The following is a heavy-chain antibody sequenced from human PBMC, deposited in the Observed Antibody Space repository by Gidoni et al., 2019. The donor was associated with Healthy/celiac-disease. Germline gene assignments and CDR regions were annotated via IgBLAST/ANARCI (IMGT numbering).Heavy chain of an antibody. D-gene: IGHD6-13*01. CDR2: ISYDGSNK. CDR1: GFTFSSYG. J-gene: IGHJ6*02. V-gene: IGHV3-30*03. CDR3: AAIGAAGALTFYYYYGMDV. Sequence: QVQLVESGGGVVQPGRSLRLSCAASGFTFSSYGMHWVRQAPGKGLEWVAVISYDGSNKYYADSVKGRFTISRDNSKNTLYLQMNSLRAEDTAVYYCAAIGAAGALTFYYYYGMDVWGQGTTVTVSS.